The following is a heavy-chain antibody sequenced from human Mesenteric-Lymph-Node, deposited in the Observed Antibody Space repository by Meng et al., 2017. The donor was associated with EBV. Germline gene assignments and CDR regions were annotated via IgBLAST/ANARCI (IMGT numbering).Heavy chain of an antibody. CDR2: INHRGGT. D-gene: IGHD3-10*01. CDR3: ARGGLMRVHGIIMPSYFDF. V-gene: IGHV4-34*02. Sequence: QVPLQQWGAGLLKPSEPLPLTCGVSGGSFIGYYWSWIRQSPGKGLEWIGDINHRGGTNYNPSLKSRVTISLDTSKSQFSLKLSSVAAADTAVYYCARGGLMRVHGIIMPSYFDFWGQGSLVTVSS. J-gene: IGHJ4*02. CDR1: GGSFIGYY.